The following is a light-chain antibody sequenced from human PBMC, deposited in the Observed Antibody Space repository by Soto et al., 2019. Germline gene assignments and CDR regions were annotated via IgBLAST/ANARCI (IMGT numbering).Light chain of an antibody. V-gene: IGKV3-11*01. CDR1: LSVRSTY. CDR2: DAS. Sequence: IVLTQSPGTLSLSPGERATLSCRASLSVRSTYLAWYQQKPGQAPRLLIYDASNRATGIPARFSGSGSGTDFTLTISSLEPEDFAVYYCQQRSNWLGTFGQGTKVDI. CDR3: QQRSNWLGT. J-gene: IGKJ1*01.